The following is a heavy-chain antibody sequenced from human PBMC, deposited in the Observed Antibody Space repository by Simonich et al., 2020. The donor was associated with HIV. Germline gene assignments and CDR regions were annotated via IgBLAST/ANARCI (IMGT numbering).Heavy chain of an antibody. CDR1: GGSFSGYY. CDR3: ARGTVTGGDARFDY. CDR2: TNHSGIT. Sequence: QVQLQQWGAGLLKPSETLSLTCSVYGGSFSGYYWGWIRQPPGKGLEWIWETNHSGITNYNPTLKSRVPISLDTSKNQFSLKLNSVTAADTAVYYCARGTVTGGDARFDYWGQGTLVTVSS. D-gene: IGHD4-17*01. V-gene: IGHV4-34*01. J-gene: IGHJ4*02.